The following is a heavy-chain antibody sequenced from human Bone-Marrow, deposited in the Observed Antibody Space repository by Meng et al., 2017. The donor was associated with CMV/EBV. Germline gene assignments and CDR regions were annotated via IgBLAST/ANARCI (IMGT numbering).Heavy chain of an antibody. J-gene: IGHJ4*02. D-gene: IGHD5-18*01. CDR1: GFTFGTYT. CDR2: ISGSGGST. V-gene: IGHV3-23*01. CDR3: ANRRGYGHYFDY. Sequence: GESLKISCAASGFTFGTYTMKWVRQAPGKGLEWVSAISGSGGSTYYADSVKGRFTISRDNSKNTLYLQMNSLRAEDTAVYYCANRRGYGHYFDYWGQGTLVTVSS.